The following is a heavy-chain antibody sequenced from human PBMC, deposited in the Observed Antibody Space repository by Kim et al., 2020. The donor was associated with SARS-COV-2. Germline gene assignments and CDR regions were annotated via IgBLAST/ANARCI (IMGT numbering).Heavy chain of an antibody. CDR1: GFTFSSYG. CDR2: ISYDGSNK. V-gene: IGHV3-30*18. D-gene: IGHD6-13*01. J-gene: IGHJ6*02. CDR3: AKDEGLGGSSWSYYYGMDV. Sequence: GGSLRLSCAASGFTFSSYGMRWVRQAPGKGLEWVAVISYDGSNKYYADSVKGRFTISRDNSKNTLYLQMNSLRAEDTAVYYCAKDEGLGGSSWSYYYGMDVWGQGTTVTVSS.